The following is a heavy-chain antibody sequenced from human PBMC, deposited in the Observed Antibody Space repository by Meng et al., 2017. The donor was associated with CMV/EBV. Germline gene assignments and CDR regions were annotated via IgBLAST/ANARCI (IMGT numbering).Heavy chain of an antibody. CDR2: ITNSGRSL. V-gene: IGHV3-11*04. Sequence: GGSLRLSCAASGFTFSDYYMSWIRQAPGKGLEWISYITNSGRSLSYADSVKGRFTISRDNAKNSLFLQLNSLRAEDTAIYYCARVGRGNYASFDHWGQGTLVTVSS. D-gene: IGHD1-26*01. CDR3: ARVGRGNYASFDH. J-gene: IGHJ4*02. CDR1: GFTFSDYY.